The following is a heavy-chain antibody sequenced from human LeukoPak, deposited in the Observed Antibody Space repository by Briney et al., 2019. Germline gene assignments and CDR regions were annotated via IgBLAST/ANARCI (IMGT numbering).Heavy chain of an antibody. J-gene: IGHJ4*02. D-gene: IGHD3-22*01. CDR3: ARGRQYYYDSSGYMTY. CDR1: GFSFSNYW. V-gene: IGHV3-7*01. CDR2: IKQDASEK. Sequence: GGSLRLSCAASGFSFSNYWMSWVRQAPGKGLEWVANIKQDASEKYYVDSVKGRFTISRDNAKNSLYLQMNSLRAEDTAVYYCARGRQYYYDSSGYMTYWGQGTLVTVSS.